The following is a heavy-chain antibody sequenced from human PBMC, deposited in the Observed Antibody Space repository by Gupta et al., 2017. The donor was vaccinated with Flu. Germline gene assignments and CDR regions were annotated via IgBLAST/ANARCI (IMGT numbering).Heavy chain of an antibody. J-gene: IGHJ4*02. V-gene: IGHV4-34*01. CDR2: INHSGST. D-gene: IGHD6-6*01. CDR1: GGSFSGYY. Sequence: QVQLQQWGAGLLKPSETLSLTCAVYGGSFSGYYWSWIRQPPGKGLEWIGEINHSGSTNYNPSLKSRVTISVDTSKNQFSLKLSSVTAADTAVYYCARVFLGSSGSFDYWGQGTLVTVSS. CDR3: ARVFLGSSGSFDY.